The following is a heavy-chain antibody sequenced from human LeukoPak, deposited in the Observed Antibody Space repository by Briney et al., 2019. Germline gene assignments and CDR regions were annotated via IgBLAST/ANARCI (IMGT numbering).Heavy chain of an antibody. D-gene: IGHD3-10*01. V-gene: IGHV3-33*01. CDR1: GFTLSIYG. CDR2: ICYGGSNQ. Sequence: PGGSLRLSCAASGFTLSIYGMHGVRQGPGKGLEWVAAICYGGSNQYSAAPVKGRFTISRDNSKNTLYLQMISLRAEDTAVYYCARDGVWFGAFAFDVWGQGTMVTVSS. J-gene: IGHJ3*01. CDR3: ARDGVWFGAFAFDV.